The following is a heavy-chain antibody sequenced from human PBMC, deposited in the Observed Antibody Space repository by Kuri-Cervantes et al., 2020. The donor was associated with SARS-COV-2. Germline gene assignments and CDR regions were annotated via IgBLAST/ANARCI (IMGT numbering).Heavy chain of an antibody. CDR3: ARGTWSLEV. V-gene: IGHV3-21*01. Sequence: GESLKISCAASGFTFSSYSMNWVRQAPGKGLEWVSSISSSSSYIYYADSVKGRFTISRDNSKNTLYLQMSSLRAEDTGVYYCARGTWSLEVWGQGTTVTVSS. J-gene: IGHJ6*02. D-gene: IGHD2-15*01. CDR1: GFTFSSYS. CDR2: ISSSSSYI.